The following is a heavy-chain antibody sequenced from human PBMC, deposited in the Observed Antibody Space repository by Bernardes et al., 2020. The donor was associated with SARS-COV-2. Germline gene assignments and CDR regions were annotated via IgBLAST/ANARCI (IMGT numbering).Heavy chain of an antibody. J-gene: IGHJ4*02. Sequence: ASVKVSCKVSGYTLTELSMHWVRQAPGKGLEWMGGFDPEDGETIYAQKLQGRVTMTTDTSTSTAYMELRSLRSDDTAVYYCARDWESVRGVMGSVDYWGQGTLVTVSS. CDR2: FDPEDGET. V-gene: IGHV1-24*01. D-gene: IGHD3-10*01. CDR1: GYTLTELS. CDR3: ARDWESVRGVMGSVDY.